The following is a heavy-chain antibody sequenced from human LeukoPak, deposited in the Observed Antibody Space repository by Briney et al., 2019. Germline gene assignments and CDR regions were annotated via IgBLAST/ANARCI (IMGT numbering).Heavy chain of an antibody. CDR3: AREPVSPTSGEVYDAFDI. V-gene: IGHV4-4*07. D-gene: IGHD2-8*01. J-gene: IGHJ3*02. CDR1: GGSISSYY. Sequence: SETLSLTCTVSGGSISSYYWSWIRQPAGKGLEWIGRIYTSGSTNYNPSLKSRVTMSVDTSKNQFSLKLSSVTAADTAVYYCAREPVSPTSGEVYDAFDIWGQGTMVTVSS. CDR2: IYTSGST.